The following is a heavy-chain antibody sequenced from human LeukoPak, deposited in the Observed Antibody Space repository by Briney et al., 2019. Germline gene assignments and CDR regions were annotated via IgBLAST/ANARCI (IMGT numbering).Heavy chain of an antibody. D-gene: IGHD2-2*02. CDR1: GYSISSGYY. Sequence: PSETLSLTCTVSGYSISSGYYWGWIRQPPGKGLEGIGSIYHSGSTYYNPSLKSRVTISVDTSKNQFSLKLSSVTAADTAVYYCARIVVPAAILNWFDPWGQGALVTVSS. J-gene: IGHJ5*02. CDR3: ARIVVPAAILNWFDP. V-gene: IGHV4-38-2*02. CDR2: IYHSGST.